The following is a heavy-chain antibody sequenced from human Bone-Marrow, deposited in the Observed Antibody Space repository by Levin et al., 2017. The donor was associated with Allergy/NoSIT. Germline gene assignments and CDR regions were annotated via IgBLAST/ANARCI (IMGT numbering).Heavy chain of an antibody. CDR2: ISTYNGDT. V-gene: IGHV1-18*01. Sequence: ASVKVSCKASGYPFNNYYIAWVRQAPGEGLEWMGWISTYNGDTVYAQNVQDRVTMTVDTSTSTAYMELRSLRPDDTAVYYCARLLLGGESYYYGLDLWGQGTDVIVS. CDR3: ARLLLGGESYYYGLDL. J-gene: IGHJ6*02. D-gene: IGHD2-15*01. CDR1: GYPFNNYY.